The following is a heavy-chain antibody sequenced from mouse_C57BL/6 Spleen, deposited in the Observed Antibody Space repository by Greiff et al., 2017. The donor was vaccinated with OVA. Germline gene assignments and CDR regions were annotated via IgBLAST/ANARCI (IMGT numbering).Heavy chain of an antibody. CDR1: GYSITSGYY. CDR3: AREAIVFDY. CDR2: ISYDGSN. V-gene: IGHV3-6*01. Sequence: VQLQQPGPGLVKPSQSLSLTCSVTGYSITSGYYWYWIRQFPGNKLEWMGFISYDGSNNYNPSLKNRITITRDTSKIQIFLKLNSVTTEDAATYYWAREAIVFDYWGQGTTLTVSS. J-gene: IGHJ2*01.